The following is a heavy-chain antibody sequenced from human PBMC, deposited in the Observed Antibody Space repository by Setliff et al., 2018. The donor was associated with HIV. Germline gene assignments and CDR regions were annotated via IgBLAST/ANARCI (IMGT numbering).Heavy chain of an antibody. J-gene: IGHJ4*02. CDR3: ARSRAAGFDY. CDR2: ISYDGSDK. V-gene: IGHV3-30*04. D-gene: IGHD6-13*01. CDR1: GFTFGSYA. Sequence: GGSLRLSCAASGFTFGSYAMHWVRQAPGRGLEWVAAISYDGSDKYYVDSVKGRFTISRDNAKNSLYLQMNSLRAEDTAVYYWARSRAAGFDYWGQGTLVTVSS.